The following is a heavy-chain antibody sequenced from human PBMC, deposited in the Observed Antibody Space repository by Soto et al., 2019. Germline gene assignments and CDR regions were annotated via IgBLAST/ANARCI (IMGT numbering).Heavy chain of an antibody. V-gene: IGHV3-30*03. J-gene: IGHJ4*02. CDR1: GFTFSNFS. CDR2: TSYDGSNK. Sequence: QVQLVESGGGVVQPGRSLRLSCAASGFTFSNFSMHWVRQAPGKGLEWVAVTSYDGSNKYYADSVKGRFTISRDNSKNTLYLQMSGLRAEDTAVYYCARKSGTSGNSGRFDYWGQGTLVTVSS. D-gene: IGHD2-15*01. CDR3: ARKSGTSGNSGRFDY.